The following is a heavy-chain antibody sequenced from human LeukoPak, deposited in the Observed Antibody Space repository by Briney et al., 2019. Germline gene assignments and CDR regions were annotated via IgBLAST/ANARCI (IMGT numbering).Heavy chain of an antibody. J-gene: IGHJ6*02. V-gene: IGHV4-4*02. Sequence: PSETLSLTCAVSGGSISSSNWRSRVRQPPGKGLEWIGEIYHSGSTNYNPSLKSRVAISVDKSENQFSLRLSSVTAADTAVYYCARIPFHYYAMDVWGQGTTVTVSS. CDR1: GGSISSSNW. D-gene: IGHD2-2*02. CDR2: IYHSGST. CDR3: ARIPFHYYAMDV.